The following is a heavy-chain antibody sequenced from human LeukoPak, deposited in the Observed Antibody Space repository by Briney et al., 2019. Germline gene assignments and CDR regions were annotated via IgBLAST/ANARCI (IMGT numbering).Heavy chain of an antibody. J-gene: IGHJ4*02. CDR1: GFTFSSYG. Sequence: GGSLRLSCAASGFTFSSYGMHWVRQAPGKGLEWVAFIRYDGSNKYYVDSVKGRFTISRDNAKNSLYLQMNSLRAEDTAVYYCGRTSEVRNIPDYWGQGTLVIVSS. CDR2: IRYDGSNK. CDR3: GRTSEVRNIPDY. V-gene: IGHV3-30*02. D-gene: IGHD1-1*01.